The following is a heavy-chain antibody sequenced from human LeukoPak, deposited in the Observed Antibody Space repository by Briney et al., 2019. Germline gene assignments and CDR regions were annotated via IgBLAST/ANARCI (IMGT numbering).Heavy chain of an antibody. CDR3: ARLALWFGELGLNA. J-gene: IGHJ5*02. D-gene: IGHD3-10*01. CDR1: GGSFSGYY. CDR2: INHSGST. Sequence: SETLSLTCAVYGGSFSGYYWSRIRQPPGKGLEWIGEINHSGSTNYNPSLKSRVTISVDTSKNQFSLKLSSVTAADTAVYYCARLALWFGELGLNAWGQGTLVTVSS. V-gene: IGHV4-34*01.